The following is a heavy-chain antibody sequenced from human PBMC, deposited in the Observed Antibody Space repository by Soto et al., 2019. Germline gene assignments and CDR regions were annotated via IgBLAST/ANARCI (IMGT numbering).Heavy chain of an antibody. V-gene: IGHV4-61*08. CDR3: ARETTSYYYGMDV. Sequence: SSETLSLTCAVSGGSISSGGYSWSWIRQPPGKGLEWIGYIYYSGSTNYNPSLKSRVTISVDTSKNQFSLKLSSVTAADTAVYYCARETTSYYYGMDVWGQGTTVTVSS. CDR1: GGSISSGGYS. CDR2: IYYSGST. J-gene: IGHJ6*02.